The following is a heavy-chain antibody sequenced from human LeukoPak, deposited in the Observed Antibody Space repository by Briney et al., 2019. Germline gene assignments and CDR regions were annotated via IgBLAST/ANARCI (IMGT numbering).Heavy chain of an antibody. CDR3: ARRGGIPMWGYYYYGMDV. J-gene: IGHJ6*02. Sequence: PSETLSLTCAVYGGSFSGYYWSWIRQPPGKGLEWIGEINHSGSTYYNPSLKSRVTISVDTSKNQFSLKLSSVTAADTAVYYCARRGGIPMWGYYYYGMDVWGQGTTVTVSS. D-gene: IGHD3-3*01. CDR1: GGSFSGYY. CDR2: INHSGST. V-gene: IGHV4-34*01.